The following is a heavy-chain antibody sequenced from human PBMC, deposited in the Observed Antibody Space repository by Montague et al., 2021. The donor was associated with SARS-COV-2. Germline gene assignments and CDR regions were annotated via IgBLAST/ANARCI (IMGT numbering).Heavy chain of an antibody. Sequence: SETLSLTCTVSGDSVSHEFWTWIRHPPGKGLEWIGYVYYSRSSSYNPSXXRRVSIAVDTSKNQFSLRLSTVTAADTAIYYCVRDPAPSGSGTFYDYWGQGTLVAVSS. J-gene: IGHJ4*02. CDR1: GDSVSHEF. CDR3: VRDPAPSGSGTFYDY. V-gene: IGHV4-59*02. D-gene: IGHD1-26*01. CDR2: VYYSRSS.